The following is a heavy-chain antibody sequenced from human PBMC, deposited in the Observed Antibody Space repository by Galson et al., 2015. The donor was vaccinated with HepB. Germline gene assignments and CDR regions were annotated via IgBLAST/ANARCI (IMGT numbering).Heavy chain of an antibody. J-gene: IGHJ4*02. V-gene: IGHV1-2*06. CDR3: AGGGSKAFEY. CDR1: GYTEY. CDR2: INSNTGGT. Sequence: SVKVSCKASGYTEYMHWVRQAPGQGLEWMGRINSNTGGTNSAQKFQGRVTMTRDTSIRTAYLDLSRLRSDDTAVYYCAGGGSKAFEYWDQGTQVTISS.